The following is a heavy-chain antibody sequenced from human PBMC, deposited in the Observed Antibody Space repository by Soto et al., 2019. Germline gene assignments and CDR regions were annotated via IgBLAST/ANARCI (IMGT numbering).Heavy chain of an antibody. CDR1: GFTFTRYS. CDR2: ISSTTNYI. CDR3: ARESEDLTANFDY. J-gene: IGHJ4*02. V-gene: IGHV3-21*06. Sequence: GGSLRLSCAASGFTFTRYSMNWVRQAPGKGLEWVSSISSTTNYIYYGDSMKGRFTISRDNAKNSLYLEMNSLRAEDTAVYYCARESEDLTANFDYRGQGTLVTVSS.